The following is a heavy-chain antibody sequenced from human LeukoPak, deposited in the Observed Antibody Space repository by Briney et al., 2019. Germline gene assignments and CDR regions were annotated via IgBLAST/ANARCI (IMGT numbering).Heavy chain of an antibody. CDR3: VRDVSSGWAFDY. D-gene: IGHD6-19*01. Sequence: GGSLRLSCSASGFTFNKYWMSWIRQLPGQGLEWVANVNQDGTQKYYVDSVKGRFTNSRDNARNLLYLQMNSLRAEDTAVYYCVRDVSSGWAFDYWGHGTLVTVSS. CDR2: VNQDGTQK. J-gene: IGHJ4*01. CDR1: GFTFNKYW. V-gene: IGHV3-7*01.